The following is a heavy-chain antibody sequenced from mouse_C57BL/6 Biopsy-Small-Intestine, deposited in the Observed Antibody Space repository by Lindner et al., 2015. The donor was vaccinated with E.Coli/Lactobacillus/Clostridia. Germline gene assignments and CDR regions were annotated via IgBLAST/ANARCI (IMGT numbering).Heavy chain of an antibody. V-gene: IGHV5-6*01. D-gene: IGHD1-1*01. CDR3: ARPSYYSGRDWYFDV. CDR2: ISSGSSYI. J-gene: IGHJ1*03. Sequence: VQLQESGGDLVKPGGSLKLSCAASGLTFTYYGMSWVRQTPDKRLEWVATISSGSSYIYYLDSVKGRFTISRDNAKNALDLQMSSLKSEDTAMYYCARPSYYSGRDWYFDVWGTGTTVTVSS. CDR1: GLTFTYYG.